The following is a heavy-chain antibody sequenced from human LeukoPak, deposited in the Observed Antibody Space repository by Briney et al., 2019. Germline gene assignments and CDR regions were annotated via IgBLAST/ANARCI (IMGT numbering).Heavy chain of an antibody. CDR3: AKVIAVAGYYFDY. J-gene: IGHJ4*02. CDR2: IKQDGSQK. D-gene: IGHD6-19*01. V-gene: IGHV3-7*03. CDR1: GFTFSSYW. Sequence: GGSLRLSCAASGFTFSSYWMSWVRQAPGKGLEWVANIKQDGSQKYYVDSVKGRFTISRDNAKNSLYLQMNSLRAEDTALYYCAKVIAVAGYYFDYWGQGTLVTVSS.